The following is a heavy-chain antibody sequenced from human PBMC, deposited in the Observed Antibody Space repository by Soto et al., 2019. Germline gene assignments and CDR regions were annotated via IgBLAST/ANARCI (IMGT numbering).Heavy chain of an antibody. D-gene: IGHD3-22*01. CDR1: GLTFIDSA. CDR3: AADVLTYSYESRGYYFDGFDT. V-gene: IGHV1-58*01. Sequence: GASVKVSCKASGLTFIDSAVQCVRQTRGHRLDWIGWIVVGSGNTNYAQEFQGRVTITRDMSTNTAYMELSSLRSEDSAVFACAADVLTYSYESRGYYFDGFDTWGQGTMVT. J-gene: IGHJ3*02. CDR2: IVVGSGNT.